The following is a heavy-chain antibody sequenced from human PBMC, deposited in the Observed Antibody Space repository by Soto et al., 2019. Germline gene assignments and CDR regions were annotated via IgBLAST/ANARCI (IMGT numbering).Heavy chain of an antibody. V-gene: IGHV4-30-4*01. J-gene: IGHJ4*02. CDR2: VFYSGAT. CDR1: GGPIKTGDYY. D-gene: IGHD3-10*01. Sequence: SETLSLTCNVSGGPIKTGDYYWNWIRQPPGKGLEWIGYVFYSGATNYSPSLKSRAAISMDTSKNQFSLSLTPVTAADTADYYCARAGFSYGHLLFWGQGIRVTVSS. CDR3: ARAGFSYGHLLF.